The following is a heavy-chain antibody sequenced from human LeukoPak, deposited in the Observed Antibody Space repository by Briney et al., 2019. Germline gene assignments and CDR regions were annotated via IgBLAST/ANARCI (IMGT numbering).Heavy chain of an antibody. V-gene: IGHV3-23*01. CDR3: AKDWASSGSYFWDDY. D-gene: IGHD1-26*01. CDR1: GFTFSSYA. Sequence: GGSLRLSCAASGFTFSSYAMSWVRQAPGKGLEWVSAISGSGGSTYYADSVKGRFTISRDNSKNTLYLQMNSLRAEDTAVYYCAKDWASSGSYFWDDYWGQGTLVTVAS. J-gene: IGHJ4*02. CDR2: ISGSGGST.